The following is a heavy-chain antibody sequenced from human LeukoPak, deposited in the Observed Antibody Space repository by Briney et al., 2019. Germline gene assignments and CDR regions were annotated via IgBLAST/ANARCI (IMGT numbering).Heavy chain of an antibody. D-gene: IGHD6-25*01. CDR3: ASSSPQSGYGMDV. CDR2: IRGDGNYK. J-gene: IGHJ6*02. V-gene: IGHV3-7*01. Sequence: GGSLRLSCSASGFTFTNAWMSWVRQAPGKGLEWVATIRGDGNYKHYVDSVKGRFTISRDNAKNSLYLQMNSLRAEDTAVYYCASSSPQSGYGMDVWGQGTTVTVSS. CDR1: GFTFTNAW.